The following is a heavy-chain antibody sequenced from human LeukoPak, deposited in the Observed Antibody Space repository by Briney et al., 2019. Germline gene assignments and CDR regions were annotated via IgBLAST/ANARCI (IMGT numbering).Heavy chain of an antibody. V-gene: IGHV1-69*13. CDR2: IIPIFGTA. CDR3: ARGVYSSGWFAFDY. J-gene: IGHJ4*02. D-gene: IGHD6-19*01. Sequence: SVKVSCKASGYTFTGYAISWVRQAPGQGLEWMGGIIPIFGTANYAQKFQGRVTITADESTSTAYMELSSLRSEDTAVYYCARGVYSSGWFAFDYWGQGTLVTVSS. CDR1: GYTFTGYA.